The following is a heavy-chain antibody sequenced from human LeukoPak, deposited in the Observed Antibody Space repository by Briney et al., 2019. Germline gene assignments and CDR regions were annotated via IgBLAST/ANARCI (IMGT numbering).Heavy chain of an antibody. CDR2: INHSGST. Sequence: SETLSLTCAVYGGSFSGYYWSWIRQPPGKGLEWIGEINHSGSTTYIPSLKSRVTISVDTSKNQFSLKLSSVTAADTAVYYCARGRIAGGQMATAGGLGIWGQGTLVTVSS. J-gene: IGHJ4*02. CDR3: ARGRIAGGQMATAGGLGI. CDR1: GGSFSGYY. V-gene: IGHV4-34*01. D-gene: IGHD5-24*01.